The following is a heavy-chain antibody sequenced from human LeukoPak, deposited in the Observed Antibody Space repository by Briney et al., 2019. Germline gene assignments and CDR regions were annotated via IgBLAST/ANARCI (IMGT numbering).Heavy chain of an antibody. V-gene: IGHV3-30*18. CDR1: GFTFSNYG. J-gene: IGHJ6*02. Sequence: GGSLRLSCAASGFTFSNYGMHWVRQAPGKGLEWVAFISFDGSNKYYVDSVKGRLTISRDSSKNTLYLQMNSLRAEDTAVYYCAKDLYGMDVWGQGTTVTVSS. CDR2: ISFDGSNK. CDR3: AKDLYGMDV.